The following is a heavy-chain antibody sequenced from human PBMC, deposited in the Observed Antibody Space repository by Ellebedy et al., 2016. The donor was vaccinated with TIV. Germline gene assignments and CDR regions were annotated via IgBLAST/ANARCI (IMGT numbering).Heavy chain of an antibody. Sequence: AASVKVSCKASGYTFTKYNINWARQSTGQGLEWMGWVNPNSGDTDYAQKLQDRVTMTTDTSTSTAYMELRSLRSDDTAVYYCARDLGGGAYDSSGYYSKHACDIWGQGTMVTVSS. CDR2: VNPNSGDT. J-gene: IGHJ3*02. CDR3: ARDLGGGAYDSSGYYSKHACDI. CDR1: GYTFTKYN. D-gene: IGHD3-22*01. V-gene: IGHV1-8*01.